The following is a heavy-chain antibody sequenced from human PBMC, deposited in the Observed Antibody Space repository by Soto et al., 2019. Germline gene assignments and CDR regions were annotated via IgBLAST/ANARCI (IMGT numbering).Heavy chain of an antibody. V-gene: IGHV4-59*01. J-gene: IGHJ3*02. CDR3: ARERGDKDDDAFDI. D-gene: IGHD2-15*01. CDR2: IYYSGST. CDR1: GGSISSYY. Sequence: SETLSLTCTVSGGSISSYYWSWIRQPPGKGLEWIGYIYYSGSTNYNPSLKSRVTISVDTSKNQFSLKLSSVTAADTAVYYCARERGDKDDDAFDIWGQGTMVTVSS.